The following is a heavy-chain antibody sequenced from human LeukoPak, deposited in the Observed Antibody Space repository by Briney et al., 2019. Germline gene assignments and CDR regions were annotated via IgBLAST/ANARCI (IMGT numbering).Heavy chain of an antibody. V-gene: IGHV4-4*07. J-gene: IGHJ3*02. CDR2: MYTSGST. Sequence: PSETLSLTCTVSGASISSYYWSWIRQPAGKGLEWIGRMYTSGSTYYNPSLKSRVTISVDTSKNQFSLKLSSVTAADTAVYYCARGGGTQRGAFDIWGQGTMVTVSS. CDR1: GASISSYY. CDR3: ARGGGTQRGAFDI. D-gene: IGHD3-16*01.